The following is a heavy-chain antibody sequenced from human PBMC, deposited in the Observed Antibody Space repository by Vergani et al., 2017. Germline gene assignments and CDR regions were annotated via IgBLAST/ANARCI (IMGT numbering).Heavy chain of an antibody. J-gene: IGHJ4*02. Sequence: EVQLVESGGGLVKPGGSLRLSCAASGFTFSSYSMNWVRQAPGKGLEWVSSISSSSSYIYYADSVKGRFTISRDNSKNTLYLQMNSLRAEDTAVYYCAKDSGQQLVSDYWGQGTLVTVSS. CDR2: ISSSSSYI. D-gene: IGHD6-13*01. V-gene: IGHV3-21*01. CDR1: GFTFSSYS. CDR3: AKDSGQQLVSDY.